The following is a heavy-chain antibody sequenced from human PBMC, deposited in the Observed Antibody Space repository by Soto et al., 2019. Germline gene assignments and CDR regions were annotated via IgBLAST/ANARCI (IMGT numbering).Heavy chain of an antibody. CDR3: ARETYGSGSYLGY. J-gene: IGHJ4*02. CDR2: IWYDGSNK. Sequence: QVQLVESGGGVVQPGRSLRLSCAASGFTFSSYGMHWVPQAPGKGLEWVAVIWYDGSNKYYADSVKGRFTISRDNSKNTLYLQMNSLRAEDTAVYYCARETYGSGSYLGYWGQGTLVTVSS. V-gene: IGHV3-33*01. D-gene: IGHD3-10*01. CDR1: GFTFSSYG.